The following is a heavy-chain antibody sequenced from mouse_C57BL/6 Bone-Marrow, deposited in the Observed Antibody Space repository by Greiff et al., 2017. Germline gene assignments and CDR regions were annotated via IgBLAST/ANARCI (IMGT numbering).Heavy chain of an antibody. V-gene: IGHV1-55*01. Sequence: QVQLQQPGAELVKPGASVKMSCKASGYTFTSYWLTWVKQRPGQGLEWIGDIYPGSGSTNYNEKFKSKATLTVDTSSSTAYMQLSSLTSEDSAVYYCARGSYYGSSYGAYWGQGTLVTVSA. CDR2: IYPGSGST. CDR3: ARGSYYGSSYGAY. CDR1: GYTFTSYW. D-gene: IGHD1-1*01. J-gene: IGHJ3*01.